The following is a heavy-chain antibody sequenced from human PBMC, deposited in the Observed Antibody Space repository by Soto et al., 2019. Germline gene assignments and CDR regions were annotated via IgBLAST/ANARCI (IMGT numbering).Heavy chain of an antibody. CDR2: ISYDGSNK. CDR3: AKDAAYYYDSSGYSYYFDY. D-gene: IGHD3-22*01. CDR1: GFTCSSYG. J-gene: IGHJ4*02. V-gene: IGHV3-30*18. Sequence: GGSLRLSCAASGFTCSSYGMHWVLQAPGKGLEWVAVISYDGSNKYYADSVKGRFTISRDNSKNTLYLQMNSLRAEDTAVYYCAKDAAYYYDSSGYSYYFDYWGQGTLVTVSS.